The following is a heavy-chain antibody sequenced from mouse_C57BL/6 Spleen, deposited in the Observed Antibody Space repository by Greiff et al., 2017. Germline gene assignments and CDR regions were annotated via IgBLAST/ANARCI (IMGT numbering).Heavy chain of an antibody. CDR2: IRLKSDNYAT. J-gene: IGHJ2*01. CDR1: GFTFSNYW. CDR3: TGKGY. Sequence: EVNLVESGGGLVQPGGSMKLSCVASGFTFSNYWMNWVRQSPEKGLEWVAQIRLKSDNYATHYAESVKGRFTISRDDSKSSVDLQMNNLRAEDTGIYYCTGKGYWGQGTTLTVSA. V-gene: IGHV6-3*01.